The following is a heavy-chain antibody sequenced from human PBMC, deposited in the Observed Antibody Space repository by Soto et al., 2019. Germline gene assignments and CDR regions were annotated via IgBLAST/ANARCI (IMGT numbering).Heavy chain of an antibody. CDR3: VQTTGWPGFDF. CDR2: IYGGGTT. J-gene: IGHJ4*02. Sequence: EVQLVESGGGLIQPGGSLRLSCAASGFSVCSKYMTWVRQAPGKGLEWVSVIYGGGTTYYADSVKGRFTISRDNSKNTLYLQMNSLSAEDTAVYYCVQTTGWPGFDFWGQGTLVTVSS. D-gene: IGHD6-19*01. CDR1: GFSVCSKY. V-gene: IGHV3-53*01.